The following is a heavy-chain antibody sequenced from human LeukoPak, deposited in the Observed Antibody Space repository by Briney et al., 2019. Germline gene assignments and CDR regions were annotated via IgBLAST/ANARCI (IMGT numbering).Heavy chain of an antibody. CDR1: GFTLSPYH. CDR3: ARAPAGINQDKWFDT. CDR2: ISSNSGTI. J-gene: IGHJ5*02. V-gene: IGHV3-48*02. Sequence: GGSLRLSCAASGFTLSPYHMKWVRQAPGKGLEWVSYISSNSGTIHYAESLKGRFTISRDNAKNSLYLQMNSLRDEDTAVYYCARAPAGINQDKWFDTWGQGTLVTVSS.